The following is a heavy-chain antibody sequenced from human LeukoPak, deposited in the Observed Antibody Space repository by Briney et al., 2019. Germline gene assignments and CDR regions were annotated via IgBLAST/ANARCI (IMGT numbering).Heavy chain of an antibody. J-gene: IGHJ4*02. V-gene: IGHV3-7*01. CDR3: ADLGSRD. D-gene: IGHD3-16*01. CDR2: IKDDGSDK. Sequence: GGSLRLSCAASGFTFSSAWMTWVRQAPGKGLEWVATIKDDGSDKYYVDSVKGRFTISRDNAKKSLWLQMNSLRVEDTAMYYCADLGSRDWGQGALVTVSS. CDR1: GFTFSSAW.